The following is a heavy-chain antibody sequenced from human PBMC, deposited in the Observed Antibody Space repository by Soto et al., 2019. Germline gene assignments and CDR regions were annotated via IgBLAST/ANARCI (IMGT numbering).Heavy chain of an antibody. CDR1: GYTFSNYG. J-gene: IGHJ6*02. Sequence: ASVTFSCKASGYTFSNYGVSWVRQAPGQGLEWMGWMSAYNGDTNYAQKLQGRVTMSTDTSTSTASMELRSLRSDDTAVYYCARDDCIGGSCSRPAYFYGMDVWGQGTTVTVSS. CDR2: MSAYNGDT. V-gene: IGHV1-18*01. D-gene: IGHD2-15*01. CDR3: ARDDCIGGSCSRPAYFYGMDV.